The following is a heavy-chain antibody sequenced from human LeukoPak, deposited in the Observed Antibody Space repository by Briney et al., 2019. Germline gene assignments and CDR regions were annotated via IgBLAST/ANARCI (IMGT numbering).Heavy chain of an antibody. J-gene: IGHJ4*02. D-gene: IGHD3-10*01. CDR2: ISGSGGST. Sequence: PGGSLRLSCAASGFTFSSYGMSWVRQAPGEGLGWGSAISGSGGSTYYADSVKGRFTICRDNSKNTLYLQTNSLRAEDTAIYYCANGGVAMVRGLIITGDFDYWGQGTLVTVSS. V-gene: IGHV3-23*01. CDR1: GFTFSSYG. CDR3: ANGGVAMVRGLIITGDFDY.